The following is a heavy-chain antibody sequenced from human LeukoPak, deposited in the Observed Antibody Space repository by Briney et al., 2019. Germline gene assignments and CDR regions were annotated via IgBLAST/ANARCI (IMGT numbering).Heavy chain of an antibody. Sequence: PSETLSLTCAVYGGSFSGYYWSGIRQPPGKGLEWIGEINHSGSTNYNPSLKSRVTISVDTSKNQFSLKLSSVTAADTAVYYCARGVYVVPAAMAAGIDDYWGQGTLVTVSS. J-gene: IGHJ4*02. CDR1: GGSFSGYY. V-gene: IGHV4-34*01. CDR3: ARGVYVVPAAMAAGIDDY. D-gene: IGHD2-2*01. CDR2: INHSGST.